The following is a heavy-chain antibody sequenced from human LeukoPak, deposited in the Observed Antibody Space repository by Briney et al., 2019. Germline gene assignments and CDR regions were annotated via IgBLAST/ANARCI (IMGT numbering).Heavy chain of an antibody. J-gene: IGHJ4*02. CDR3: ARDPVGGSTIFDY. Sequence: SQTLSLTCAISGDSVSSNSAAWNWIRQAPSRGLEWLGRTYYRSKWYYDYAVAVKSRISINPDTSKNQFSLQLSSVTPEDTAVYYCARDPVGGSTIFDYWGQGTLVTVSS. CDR1: GDSVSSNSAA. D-gene: IGHD1-26*01. V-gene: IGHV6-1*01. CDR2: TYYRSKWYY.